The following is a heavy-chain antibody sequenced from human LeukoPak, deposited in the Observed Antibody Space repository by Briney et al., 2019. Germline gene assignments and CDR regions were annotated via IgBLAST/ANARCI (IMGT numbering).Heavy chain of an antibody. J-gene: IGHJ3*02. D-gene: IGHD6-19*01. CDR3: ARGDNLQSSCWYDDAYYI. CDR2: ISDDGSST. V-gene: IGHV3-74*01. CDR1: GFIFSHYC. Sequence: GGSLRLSCAASGFIFSHYCMLWIRQAPGKGLVWVSRISDDGSSTIYADSVKGRFTISRDNAKNTLYLQMNSLRTEDTAVYYCARGDNLQSSCWYDDAYYIWDQGKMVTVSS.